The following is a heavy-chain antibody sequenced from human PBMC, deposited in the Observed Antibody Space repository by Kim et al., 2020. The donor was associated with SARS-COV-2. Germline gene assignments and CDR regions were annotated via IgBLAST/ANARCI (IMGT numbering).Heavy chain of an antibody. J-gene: IGHJ5*02. CDR3: ARGLGSGWYLRWFDP. CDR1: GVSIATYY. D-gene: IGHD6-19*01. CDR2: IQNNGNT. Sequence: SETLSLTCTVSGVSIATYYWTWFRQPPGKGLEWIGYIQNNGNTKSNPSLKSRVSLSLDTSKNQFSLKINSVTAADTAVYYCARGLGSGWYLRWFDPWGQGTLVTVSS. V-gene: IGHV4-59*13.